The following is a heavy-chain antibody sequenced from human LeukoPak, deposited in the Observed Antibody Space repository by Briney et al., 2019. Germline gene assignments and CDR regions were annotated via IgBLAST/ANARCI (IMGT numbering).Heavy chain of an antibody. J-gene: IGHJ3*02. CDR1: GFTFSSYA. Sequence: GGSLRLSCAASGFTFSSYAMSWVRQAPGKGLEWVSAISGSGGSTYYADSVKGRFTISRDNSKNTLYLQMNSLRAEDTAVYYCARDKFSSSWKDAFDIWGQGTMVTVSS. CDR3: ARDKFSSSWKDAFDI. V-gene: IGHV3-23*01. D-gene: IGHD6-13*01. CDR2: ISGSGGST.